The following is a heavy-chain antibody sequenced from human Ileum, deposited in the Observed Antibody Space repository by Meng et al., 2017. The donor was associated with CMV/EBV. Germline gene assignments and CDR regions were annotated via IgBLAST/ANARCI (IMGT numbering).Heavy chain of an antibody. J-gene: IGHJ6*02. Sequence: SETLSLTCAVYGGSFSGYYWSWIRQPPGKGLEWIGEINHSGSTNYNPSLKSRVTISVDTSKNQFSLKLSSVTAADTAVYYCASFPTSSSSYYYYYGMDVWGQGTTVTVSS. CDR1: GGSFSGYY. CDR2: INHSGST. V-gene: IGHV4-34*01. CDR3: ASFPTSSSSYYYYYGMDV. D-gene: IGHD6-6*01.